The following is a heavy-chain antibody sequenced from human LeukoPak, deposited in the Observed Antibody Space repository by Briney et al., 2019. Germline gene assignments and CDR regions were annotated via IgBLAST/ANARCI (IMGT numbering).Heavy chain of an antibody. Sequence: SETLSLTCTVSGGSLSGFYWSWIRQPPGAGLELIGYVYYSGSTTYNPSLKSRVTISVDTSKNQFSLRLGSVTAADTAVYYCARGKGLENYFDYWGQGTLVTVSS. D-gene: IGHD6-19*01. CDR2: VYYSGST. J-gene: IGHJ4*02. CDR1: GGSLSGFY. V-gene: IGHV4-59*01. CDR3: ARGKGLENYFDY.